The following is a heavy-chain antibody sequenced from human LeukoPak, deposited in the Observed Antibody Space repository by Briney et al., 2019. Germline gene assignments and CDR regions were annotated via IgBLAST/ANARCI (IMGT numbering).Heavy chain of an antibody. Sequence: SQTLSLTCTVSGGSISSGSYYWSWIRQPGGKGLEWIGRIYTSGSTNYNPSLKSRVTIAVDTSKNQFSLKLSSVTAADTAVYFCARDLRLVIAEGWFDPWGQGTLVTVFS. CDR1: GGSISSGSYY. D-gene: IGHD2-21*01. CDR3: ARDLRLVIAEGWFDP. V-gene: IGHV4-61*02. CDR2: IYTSGST. J-gene: IGHJ5*02.